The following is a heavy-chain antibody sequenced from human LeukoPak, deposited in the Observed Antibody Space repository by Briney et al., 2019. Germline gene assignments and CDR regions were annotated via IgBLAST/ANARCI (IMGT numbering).Heavy chain of an antibody. Sequence: GGSLRLSCAASGFTFSSYAMHWVRQSPGKGLQWVAFIRYDGSNKYYADSVKGRFTMSRDNAKNSLFLQMNSLSAEDTAVYYCARDQTRGFDLWSRATLVTVSS. CDR3: ARDQTRGFDL. D-gene: IGHD4-11*01. J-gene: IGHJ2*01. V-gene: IGHV3-30*02. CDR1: GFTFSSYA. CDR2: IRYDGSNK.